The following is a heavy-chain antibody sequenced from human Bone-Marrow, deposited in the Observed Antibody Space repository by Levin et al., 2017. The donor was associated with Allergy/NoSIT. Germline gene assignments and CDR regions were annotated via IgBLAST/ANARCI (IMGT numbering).Heavy chain of an antibody. CDR2: MYPKSGGT. CDR1: GSSFSDHY. CDR3: ARSPDRKAVFGVSISPPHAYLDV. Sequence: GGSLRLSCKASGSSFSDHYIHWVRQAPGKGPEWVGWMYPKSGGTNYAQKFQGWVTMTRDTSLSTAYLELSRLKPDDSAVYYCARSPDRKAVFGVSISPPHAYLDVWGKGTKVTVSS. V-gene: IGHV1-2*04. D-gene: IGHD3-3*01. J-gene: IGHJ6*04.